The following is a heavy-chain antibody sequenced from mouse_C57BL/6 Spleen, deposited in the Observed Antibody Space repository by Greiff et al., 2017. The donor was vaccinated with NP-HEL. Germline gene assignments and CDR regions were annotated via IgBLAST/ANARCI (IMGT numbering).Heavy chain of an antibody. D-gene: IGHD1-1*01. CDR2: INPSNGGT. CDR1: GYTFTSSW. J-gene: IGHJ4*01. CDR3: ARDYYGSSYEGGAMDY. Sequence: VQLQQPGTELVKPGASVKLSCKASGYTFTSSWMHWVKQRPGQGLEWIGNINPSNGGTNYNEKFKSKATLTVDKSSSTAYMQLSSLTSEDSAVYYCARDYYGSSYEGGAMDYWGQGTSVTVSS. V-gene: IGHV1-53*01.